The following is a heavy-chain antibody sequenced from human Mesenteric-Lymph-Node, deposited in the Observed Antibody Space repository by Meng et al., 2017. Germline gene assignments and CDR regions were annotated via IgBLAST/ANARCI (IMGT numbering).Heavy chain of an antibody. CDR3: ARTKGGNSEFDY. J-gene: IGHJ4*02. Sequence: GESLKISCAGSGFTFSDYAMHWVRQAPGKGLEWVALISYDGSNKRYAGSVNGRFTISRDNSKNSLYLQMNSLRAEDTGVYYCARTKGGNSEFDYWGQGTLVTVSS. CDR2: ISYDGSNK. V-gene: IGHV3-30*04. D-gene: IGHD4-23*01. CDR1: GFTFSDYA.